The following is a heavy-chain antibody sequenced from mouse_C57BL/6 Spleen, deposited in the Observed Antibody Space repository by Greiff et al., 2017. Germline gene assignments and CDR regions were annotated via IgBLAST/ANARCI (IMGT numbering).Heavy chain of an antibody. Sequence: VQLQQSGAELVRPGASVTLSCKASGYTFTDYDMHWVKQTPVHGLEWIGAIDPETGGTAYNQKFKGKAILTADKSSSTAYMELRSLTSEDSAVYYCTRKWGGYYGGDYWGQGTTLTVSS. D-gene: IGHD1-1*01. CDR2: IDPETGGT. CDR3: TRKWGGYYGGDY. J-gene: IGHJ2*01. CDR1: GYTFTDYD. V-gene: IGHV1-15*01.